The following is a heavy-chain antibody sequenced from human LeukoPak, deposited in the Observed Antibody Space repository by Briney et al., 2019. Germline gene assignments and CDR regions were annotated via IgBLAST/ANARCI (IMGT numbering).Heavy chain of an antibody. CDR2: ISWNSGSI. V-gene: IGHV3-9*01. CDR3: AREAYSNYADYYGMDV. D-gene: IGHD4-4*01. J-gene: IGHJ6*02. CDR1: GFTFDDCA. Sequence: GGSLRLSCAASGFTFDDCAMHWVRQAPGKGLEWVSGISWNSGSIGYADSVKGRFTISRDNSKNTLYLQMNSLRAEDTAVYYCAREAYSNYADYYGMDVWGQGTTVTVSS.